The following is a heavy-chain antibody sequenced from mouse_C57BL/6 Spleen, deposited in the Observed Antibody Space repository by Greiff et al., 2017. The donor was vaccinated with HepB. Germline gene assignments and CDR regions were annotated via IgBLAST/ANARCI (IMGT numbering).Heavy chain of an antibody. D-gene: IGHD2-1*01. CDR3: ARGYGNSWFAY. CDR2: INPNNGGT. CDR1: GYTFTDYY. Sequence: VQLQQSGPELVKPGASVKISCKASGYTFTDYYMNWVKQSHGKSLEWIGDINPNNGGTSYNQKFKGKATLTVDNSSSPAYMELRSLTSEDSAVYYCARGYGNSWFAYWGQGTLVTVSA. V-gene: IGHV1-26*01. J-gene: IGHJ3*01.